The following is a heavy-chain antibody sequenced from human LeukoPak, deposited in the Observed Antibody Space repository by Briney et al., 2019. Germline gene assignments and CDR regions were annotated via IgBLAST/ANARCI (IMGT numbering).Heavy chain of an antibody. CDR3: KQKTAYEILTGYQYYFDY. CDR2: ISSSSSYI. D-gene: IGHD3-9*01. V-gene: IGHV3-21*01. CDR1: GFTFSSYS. Sequence: GGSLRLSCAASGFTFSSYSMNWVRQAPGKGLEWVSSISSSSSYIDYADSVKGRFTISRDNAKNSLYLQMNSLRAEDTAVFFFKQKTAYEILTGYQYYFDYWGQGTLVTVSS. J-gene: IGHJ4*02.